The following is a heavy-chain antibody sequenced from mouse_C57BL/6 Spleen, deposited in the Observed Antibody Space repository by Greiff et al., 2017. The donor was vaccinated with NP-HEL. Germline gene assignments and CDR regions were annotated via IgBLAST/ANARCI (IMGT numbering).Heavy chain of an antibody. CDR1: GFSLTSYA. CDR2: IWTGGGT. Sequence: VQRVVSGPGLVAPSQSLSITCTVSGFSLTSYALSWVRQPPGKGLEWLGVIWTGGGTNYNSALKSRLSISKDTSKSQVFLKMNSLQTDDTARYYGARNVADYSNLYWYFEVWGTGTTVTVSS. D-gene: IGHD2-5*01. V-gene: IGHV2-9-1*01. CDR3: ARNVADYSNLYWYFEV. J-gene: IGHJ1*03.